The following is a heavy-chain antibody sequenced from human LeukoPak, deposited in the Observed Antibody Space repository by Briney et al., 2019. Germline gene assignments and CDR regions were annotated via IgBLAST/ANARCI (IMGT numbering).Heavy chain of an antibody. D-gene: IGHD6-19*01. CDR1: EFTFDNFA. Sequence: PGGSLRLSCAASEFTFDNFAMTWVRQAPGKGLEWVSYISSGSSTIYYADSVEGRFTISRDNAKNSLYLQMNSLRAEDTALYYCARVGQWLAVDYWGQGTLVTVSS. J-gene: IGHJ4*02. V-gene: IGHV3-48*04. CDR2: ISSGSSTI. CDR3: ARVGQWLAVDY.